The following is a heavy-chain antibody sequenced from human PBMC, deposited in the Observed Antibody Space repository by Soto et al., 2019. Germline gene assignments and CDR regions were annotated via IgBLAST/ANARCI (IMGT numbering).Heavy chain of an antibody. D-gene: IGHD2-8*01. CDR3: ARLNCTHGVCYTLLPDY. Sequence: GGAAKHSGQQAGYRCTTDWSGGVGQRPGKGLEWRGRIDHSDSYTNYGPSFQGHVTISADKSISTAYLQWSSLKGSDTAMYYCARLNCTHGVCYTLLPDYWGQGTLVTGSS. J-gene: IGHJ4*02. V-gene: IGHV5-10-1*01. CDR2: IDHSDSYT. CDR1: GYRCTTDW.